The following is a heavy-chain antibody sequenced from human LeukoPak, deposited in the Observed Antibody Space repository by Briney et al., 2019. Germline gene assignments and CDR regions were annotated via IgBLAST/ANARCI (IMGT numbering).Heavy chain of an antibody. CDR1: GDSISSYS. CDR2: ISYSGST. Sequence: SETLSLTCTVSGDSISSYSWTWIRQPPGKGLEWIGFISYSGSTRYNASFESRVTILIDTPNNQFSMKLTSVTAADTARYYCARVGRGVHTWGSYSFDQWGQGALVTVCS. D-gene: IGHD3-16*01. CDR3: ARVGRGVHTWGSYSFDQ. J-gene: IGHJ4*02. V-gene: IGHV4-59*01.